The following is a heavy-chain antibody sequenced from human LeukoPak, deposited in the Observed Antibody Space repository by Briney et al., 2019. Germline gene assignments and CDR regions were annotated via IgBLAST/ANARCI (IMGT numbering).Heavy chain of an antibody. V-gene: IGHV4-39*01. CDR2: MYYSGST. CDR1: GDTISANSNY. Sequence: PSETLSLTCTASGDTISANSNYWVWIRQPPGKGLEWIGSMYYSGSTYSNPSLKSRVTISADTSKNQFPLKLKSVTAADTTVYLCAGQYSPSTGYYSFDYWGQGNLVTVSS. CDR3: AGQYSPSTGYYSFDY. J-gene: IGHJ4*02. D-gene: IGHD3-22*01.